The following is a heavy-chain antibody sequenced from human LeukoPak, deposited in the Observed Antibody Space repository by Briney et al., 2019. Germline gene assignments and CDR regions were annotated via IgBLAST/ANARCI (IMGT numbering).Heavy chain of an antibody. V-gene: IGHV4-30-4*01. Sequence: SQTLSLTCTVSGGSISSGDYSWSWIRQPPGTGLEWIGYIYYSGSTYYNPSLKSRVTISVDTSKNQFSLKLSSVTAADTAVYYCARRADAMTTRWFDPWGQGTLVTVSS. D-gene: IGHD4-17*01. CDR3: ARRADAMTTRWFDP. J-gene: IGHJ5*02. CDR1: GGSISSGDYS. CDR2: IYYSGST.